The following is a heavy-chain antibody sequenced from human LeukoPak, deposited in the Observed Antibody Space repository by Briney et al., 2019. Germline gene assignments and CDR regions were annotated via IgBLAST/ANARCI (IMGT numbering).Heavy chain of an antibody. D-gene: IGHD2-2*01. Sequence: GGSLRLSCEASGFTFSRFWMSWVRQAPGEGLEWVANIDEGGSEKYHVGSVRGRFTISRDNAKNTLYLQMNSLRAEDTALYYCARVVVGVTGNDYWGQGTLVTVSS. CDR3: ARVVVGVTGNDY. V-gene: IGHV3-7*03. CDR1: GFTFSRFW. J-gene: IGHJ4*02. CDR2: IDEGGSEK.